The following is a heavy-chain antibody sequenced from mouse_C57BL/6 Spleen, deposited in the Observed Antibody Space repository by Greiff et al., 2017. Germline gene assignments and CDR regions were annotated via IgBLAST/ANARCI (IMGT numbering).Heavy chain of an antibody. D-gene: IGHD1-1*01. V-gene: IGHV1-26*01. CDR3: ARAFIYYYSDY. CDR2: INPNNGGT. J-gene: IGHJ2*01. CDR1: GYTFTDYY. Sequence: EVQLKQSGPELVKPGASVKISCKASGYTFTDYYMNWVKQSHGKSLEWIGDINPNNGGTSYNQKFTGKATLTVDKSSSTAYMELRSLTSEDSAVYYCARAFIYYYSDYWGQGTTLTVSS.